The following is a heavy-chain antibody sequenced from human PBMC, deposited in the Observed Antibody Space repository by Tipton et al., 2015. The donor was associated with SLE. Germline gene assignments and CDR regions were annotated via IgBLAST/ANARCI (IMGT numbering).Heavy chain of an antibody. CDR3: ARLLNYYDSRVYYWYYYHYAMDV. Sequence: TLSLTCAVYGGSLSDYYWSWIRQSPGKGLECIGEINSSGSANYHPSLKSRATISVDTSKNQFSLKMTSVTAADTAVYYCARLLNYYDSRVYYWYYYHYAMDVWGQGTTVTVSS. D-gene: IGHD3-22*01. CDR2: INSSGSA. CDR1: GGSLSDYY. V-gene: IGHV4-34*01. J-gene: IGHJ6*02.